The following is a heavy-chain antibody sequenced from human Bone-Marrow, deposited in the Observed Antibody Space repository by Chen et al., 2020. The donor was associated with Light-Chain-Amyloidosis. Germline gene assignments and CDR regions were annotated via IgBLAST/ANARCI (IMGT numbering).Heavy chain of an antibody. CDR3: AHRRQPDYCNGGNCYSRWFES. V-gene: IGHV2-5*02. CDR1: GFSLSNSGEG. CDR2: IYRDVDK. J-gene: IGHJ5*01. Sequence: QITLKESGLSLVKPTQTLTLTCSFSGFSLSNSGEGVRWTRQPPGRAVEWLALIYRDVDKYYSPSLRSRLTITKDTSENQVVLRMTNMDPVDTATFYCAHRRQPDYCNGGNCYSRWFESWGQVILVTVSS. D-gene: IGHD2-15*01.